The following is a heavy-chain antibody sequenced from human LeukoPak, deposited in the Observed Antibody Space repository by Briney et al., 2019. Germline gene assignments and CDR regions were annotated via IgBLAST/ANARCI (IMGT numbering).Heavy chain of an antibody. V-gene: IGHV1-69*01. CDR1: GGTFSSYA. CDR2: IIPIFGTA. J-gene: IGHJ3*02. Sequence: ASVKLSCKACGGTFSSYAISGVRQAPGKGREWMGGIIPIFGTANYAQKSQGRVTITGDESKSTAYLELSSLRSEDTAVYYCARVGGSRDGFDAFDIWGQGTMVTVSS. D-gene: IGHD5-24*01. CDR3: ARVGGSRDGFDAFDI.